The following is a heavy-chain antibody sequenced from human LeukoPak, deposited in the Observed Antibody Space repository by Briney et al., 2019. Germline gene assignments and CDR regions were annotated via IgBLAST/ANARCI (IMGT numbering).Heavy chain of an antibody. D-gene: IGHD6-6*01. V-gene: IGHV4-39*01. CDR1: GGSISSSSYY. CDR2: IYYSGST. CDR3: ARHSANSSSVGDFDY. Sequence: SETLSLTCTVSVSGGSISSSSYYWGRIRQPPGKGLEWIGSIYYSGSTYYNPSLKSRVTISVDTSKNQFSLKLSSVTAADTAVYYCARHSANSSSVGDFDYWGQGTLVTVSS. J-gene: IGHJ4*02.